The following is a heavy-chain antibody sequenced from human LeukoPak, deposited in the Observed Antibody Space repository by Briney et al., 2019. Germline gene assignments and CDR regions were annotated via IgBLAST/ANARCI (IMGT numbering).Heavy chain of an antibody. CDR1: GYTFPSYV. J-gene: IGHJ4*02. CDR2: MNPNRGKT. V-gene: IGHV1-8*01. D-gene: IGHD6-13*01. Sequence: GASVTVSCKASGYTFPSYVINWVRPATGQGLEWMGWMNPNRGKTGYAQKLQGRVTLTRNTSINTAYIELSSRRDKEKAVYYLATATPSTGYSSSTGCDFGGRGTLVSVSS. CDR3: ATATPSTGYSSSTGCDF.